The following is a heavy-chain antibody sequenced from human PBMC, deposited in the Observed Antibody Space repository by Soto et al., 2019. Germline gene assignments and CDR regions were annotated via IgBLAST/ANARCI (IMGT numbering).Heavy chain of an antibody. D-gene: IGHD3-10*01. CDR3: AKEKQSPSELTMVRGVIDY. CDR1: GFTFDDYA. CDR2: ISWNSGSI. Sequence: EVQLVESGGGLVQPGRSLRLSCAASGFTFDDYAMHWVRQAPGKGLEWVSGISWNSGSIGYADSVKGRFTISRDNAKNSLYLQRNSLRAEDTALYYCAKEKQSPSELTMVRGVIDYWGQGTLVTVSS. V-gene: IGHV3-9*01. J-gene: IGHJ4*02.